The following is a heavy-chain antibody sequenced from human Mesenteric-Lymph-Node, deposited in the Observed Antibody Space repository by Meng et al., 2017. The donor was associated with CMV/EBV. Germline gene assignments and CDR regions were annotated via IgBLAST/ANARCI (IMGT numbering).Heavy chain of an antibody. CDR1: GFTFADYG. CDR3: ARSDSNWRALDI. V-gene: IGHV3-23*01. D-gene: IGHD4-11*01. Sequence: GESLKISCTASGFTFADYGMTWVRQAPGEGLEWVSLISVSGGTTYYAGSVQGRFIVSRDNSKNTLYLQMNSLRGEDTAVYFCARSDSNWRALDIWGQGTMVTVSS. J-gene: IGHJ3*02. CDR2: ISVSGGTT.